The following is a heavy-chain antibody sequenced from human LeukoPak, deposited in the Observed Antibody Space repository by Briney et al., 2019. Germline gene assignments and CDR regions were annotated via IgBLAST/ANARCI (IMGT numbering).Heavy chain of an antibody. Sequence: GGSLRLSCSASGFTFSSYCMHWVRQAPGKGLEYVSAISYSGGTTYYADSVKGRFTISRDDSKNTLYLQMSSLRAEDTAVYYCVQRVDAYHVWGRGTMVTVSS. CDR1: GFTFSSYC. D-gene: IGHD5-24*01. CDR3: VQRVDAYHV. CDR2: ISYSGGTT. J-gene: IGHJ4*02. V-gene: IGHV3-64D*06.